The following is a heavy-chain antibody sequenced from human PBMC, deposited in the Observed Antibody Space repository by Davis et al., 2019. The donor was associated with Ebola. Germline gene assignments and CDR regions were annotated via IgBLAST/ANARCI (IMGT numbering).Heavy chain of an antibody. J-gene: IGHJ3*02. V-gene: IGHV3-23*01. CDR1: GFIFRNYV. D-gene: IGHD3-22*01. Sequence: PGGSLRLSCETSGFIFRNYVMSWVRQAPGKGLEWVSTFGTGGDTYYADSVKGRFAISRDNSRGTLYLQMNSLRAEDTAVYYCARDHYDSSGYYYVNAFDIWGQGTMVTVSS. CDR2: FGTGGDT. CDR3: ARDHYDSSGYYYVNAFDI.